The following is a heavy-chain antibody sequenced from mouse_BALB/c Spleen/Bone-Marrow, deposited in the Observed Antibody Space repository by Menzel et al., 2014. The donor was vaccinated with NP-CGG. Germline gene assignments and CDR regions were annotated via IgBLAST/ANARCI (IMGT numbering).Heavy chain of an antibody. CDR2: IYPGDGST. Sequence: VKLVESGPELVKPGASVKMSCKASGYTFTSYYIHWVKQRPGQGLEWIGWIYPGDGSTKYNEKFKGKTTLTADKSPSTAYMLLSSLTSEDSAIYFCARGGGMDYWGQGTSVTVSS. J-gene: IGHJ4*01. V-gene: IGHV1S56*01. CDR3: ARGGGMDY. CDR1: GYTFTSYY.